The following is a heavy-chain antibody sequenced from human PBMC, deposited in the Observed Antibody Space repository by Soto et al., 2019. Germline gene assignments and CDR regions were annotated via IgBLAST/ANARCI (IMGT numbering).Heavy chain of an antibody. V-gene: IGHV1-3*01. CDR2: INAGNGNT. CDR3: ARLGPAAGTEFWFDP. CDR1: GYTFTSCA. J-gene: IGHJ5*02. D-gene: IGHD6-13*01. Sequence: ASVKVSCKASGYTFTSCAMHWVRQAPGQRLEWMGWINAGNGNTKYSQKFQGRVTITRDTSASTAYMELSSLRSEDTAVYYCARLGPAAGTEFWFDPWGQGTLVTVSS.